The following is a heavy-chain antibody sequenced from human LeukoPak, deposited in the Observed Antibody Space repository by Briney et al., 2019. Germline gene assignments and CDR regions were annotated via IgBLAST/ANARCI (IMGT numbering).Heavy chain of an antibody. CDR2: ISYGGNNK. J-gene: IGHJ4*02. Sequence: GGSLRLSCAASGFTFNTYSMHWVRQAPGKGLEWVALISYGGNNKYYADSVKGRFSVSRDNSKNTLYLQMNSLRTEDSAVYYCARSSSSWYETLEYWGQGTLATVSS. CDR3: ARSSSSWYETLEY. V-gene: IGHV3-30-3*01. CDR1: GFTFNTYS. D-gene: IGHD6-19*01.